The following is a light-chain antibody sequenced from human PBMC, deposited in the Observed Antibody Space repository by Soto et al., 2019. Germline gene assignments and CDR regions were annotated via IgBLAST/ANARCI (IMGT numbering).Light chain of an antibody. V-gene: IGLV2-14*03. J-gene: IGLJ2*01. CDR1: SSAVGLYNW. CDR3: GINLTISNLVI. Sequence: QSVLTQPASLSGSPGQSITISCPGTSSAVGLYNWVSWYQNHPGKAQKLIIFDVTKRPSGVSSRFSGFKSGNTVYLTISGHQSEDEVDYHCGINLTISNLVIVGGG. CDR2: DVT.